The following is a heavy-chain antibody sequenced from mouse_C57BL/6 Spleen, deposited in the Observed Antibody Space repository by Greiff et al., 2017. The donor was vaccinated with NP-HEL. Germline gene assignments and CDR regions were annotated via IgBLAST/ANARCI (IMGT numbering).Heavy chain of an antibody. CDR2: ISSGGSYT. J-gene: IGHJ3*01. CDR1: GFTFSSYG. Sequence: EVKLVESGGDLVKPGGSLKLSCAASGFTFSSYGMSWVRQTPDKRLEWVATISSGGSYTYYPDSVKGRFTISRDNAKNTLYLQMSSVKSEDTAMYYCARHSSYDYDLAWFAYWGQGTLVTVSA. CDR3: ARHSSYDYDLAWFAY. D-gene: IGHD2-4*01. V-gene: IGHV5-6*01.